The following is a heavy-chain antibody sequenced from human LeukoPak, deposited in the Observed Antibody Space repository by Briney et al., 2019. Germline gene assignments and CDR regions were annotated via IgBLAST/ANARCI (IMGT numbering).Heavy chain of an antibody. CDR3: TSRVAGTRKIFDY. CDR2: IASETYGGTA. CDR1: GFTFGDYA. J-gene: IGHJ4*02. D-gene: IGHD6-19*01. Sequence: GGSLRLSCTASGFTFGDYAMTWVRQAPGKGLEWVGFIASETYGGTAEYAASVKGRFTISRDDSKNTAYLQMNTLKTEDTAVYYCTSRVAGTRKIFDYWGQGTLVTVSS. V-gene: IGHV3-49*04.